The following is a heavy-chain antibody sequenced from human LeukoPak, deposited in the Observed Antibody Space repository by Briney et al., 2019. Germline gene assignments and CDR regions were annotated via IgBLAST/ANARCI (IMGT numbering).Heavy chain of an antibody. V-gene: IGHV1-69*04. CDR3: ARDFGYSSGWEFDY. J-gene: IGHJ4*02. Sequence: ASVKVSCKASGYTFTSYGISWVRQAPGQGLEWMGRIIPILGIANYAQKFQGRVTITADKSTSTAYMELSSLRSEDTAVYYCARDFGYSSGWEFDYWGQGTLVTVSS. CDR2: IIPILGIA. CDR1: GYTFTSYG. D-gene: IGHD6-19*01.